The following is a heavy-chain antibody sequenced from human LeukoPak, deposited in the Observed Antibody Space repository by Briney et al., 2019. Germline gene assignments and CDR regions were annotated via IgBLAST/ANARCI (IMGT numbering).Heavy chain of an antibody. CDR1: GFTFSSYA. Sequence: GGSLRLSCAASGFTFSSYAMSWVRQAPGKGLEWVSAISGSGGSTYYADSVKGRFTISRDNSKNTLYLQMNSRRAEDTAVYYCAKRREGYYYGMDVWGQGTTVTVSS. CDR2: ISGSGGST. J-gene: IGHJ6*02. CDR3: AKRREGYYYGMDV. V-gene: IGHV3-23*01. D-gene: IGHD1-26*01.